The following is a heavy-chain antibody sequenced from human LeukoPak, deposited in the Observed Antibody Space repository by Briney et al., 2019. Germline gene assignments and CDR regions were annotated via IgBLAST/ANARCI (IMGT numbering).Heavy chain of an antibody. CDR3: ARGWNSDYFDY. J-gene: IGHJ4*02. V-gene: IGHV3-21*01. CDR2: ISSSSSYI. D-gene: IGHD1-7*01. CDR1: GFTFSNAW. Sequence: GSLRLSCAASGFTFSNAWMSWVRQAPGKGLEWVSSISSSSSYIYYADSVKGRFTISRDNAKNSLYLQMNSLRAEDTAMYYCARGWNSDYFDYWGQGTLVTVSS.